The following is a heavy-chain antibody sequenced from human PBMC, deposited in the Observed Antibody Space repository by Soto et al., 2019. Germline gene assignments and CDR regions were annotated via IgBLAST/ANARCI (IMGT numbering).Heavy chain of an antibody. D-gene: IGHD6-19*01. CDR2: VNSDGSSK. CDR3: AREYSSRSFDY. J-gene: IGHJ4*02. Sequence: GGSLRLSCAASGFTFSSYWMHWVRQAPGKGLVWVSHVNSDGSSKGYADSVKGRFTISRDNAKNTLYLQMNSLRAEDTAVYYCAREYSSRSFDYWGQGTLVTVSS. CDR1: GFTFSSYW. V-gene: IGHV3-74*01.